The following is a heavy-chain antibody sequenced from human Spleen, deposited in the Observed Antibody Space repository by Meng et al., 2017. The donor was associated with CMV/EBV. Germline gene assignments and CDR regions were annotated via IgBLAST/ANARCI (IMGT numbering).Heavy chain of an antibody. D-gene: IGHD1/OR15-1a*01. Sequence: GESLKISCTVSGLTFSNYEMNWVRQAPGKGLEWVSFISSSDNSIYYADSVKGRFTISRDNAKNSLYLQMNSLRAEDTAVYYCARIIITGTGDFDYWGQGTLVTVSS. CDR2: ISSSDNSI. J-gene: IGHJ4*02. CDR3: ARIIITGTGDFDY. V-gene: IGHV3-48*03. CDR1: GLTFSNYE.